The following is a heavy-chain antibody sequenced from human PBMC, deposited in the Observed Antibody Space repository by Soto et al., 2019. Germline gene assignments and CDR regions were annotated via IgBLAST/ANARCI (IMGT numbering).Heavy chain of an antibody. V-gene: IGHV4-31*03. CDR2: IYYSGST. CDR3: ARDSYYYDSSGYS. Sequence: SDTCPVADGYISNGGDYRSRKNQHPGKGLEWIGYIYYSGSTYYNLSLKSRVTISVDTSKNQFSLKLSSVTAADTAVYYCARDSYYYDSSGYSWGQGTLVTVSS. D-gene: IGHD3-22*01. J-gene: IGHJ5*02. CDR1: DGYISNGGDY.